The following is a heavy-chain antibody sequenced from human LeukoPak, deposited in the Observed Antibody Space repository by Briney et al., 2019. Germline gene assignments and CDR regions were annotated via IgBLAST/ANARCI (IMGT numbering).Heavy chain of an antibody. CDR2: IKQDGSEK. CDR1: GFTFSSYA. CDR3: ASSYYYGSGSYRPVYYFDY. Sequence: GGSLRLSCAASGFTFSSYAMSWVRQAPEKGLEWVANIKQDGSEKYYVDSVKGRFTISRDNAKNSLYLQMNSLRAEDTAVYYCASSYYYGSGSYRPVYYFDYWGQGTLVTVSS. J-gene: IGHJ4*02. D-gene: IGHD3-10*01. V-gene: IGHV3-7*01.